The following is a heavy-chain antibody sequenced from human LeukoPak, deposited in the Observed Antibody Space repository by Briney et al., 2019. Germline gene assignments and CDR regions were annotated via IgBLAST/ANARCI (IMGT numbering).Heavy chain of an antibody. V-gene: IGHV3-9*01. J-gene: IGHJ3*02. Sequence: GRSLRLSCAASGFTFDDYAMHWVRHAPGKGLEWVSGISWNSGSIGYADSVKGRFTISRDNAKNSLYLQMNSLRAEDTALYYCAKSVQWLDAFDIWGQGTMVTVSS. CDR2: ISWNSGSI. CDR3: AKSVQWLDAFDI. D-gene: IGHD6-19*01. CDR1: GFTFDDYA.